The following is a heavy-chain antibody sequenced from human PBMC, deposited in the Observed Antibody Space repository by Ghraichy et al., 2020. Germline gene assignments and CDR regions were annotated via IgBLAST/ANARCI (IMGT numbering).Heavy chain of an antibody. CDR1: GGSISSYY. J-gene: IGHJ6*02. D-gene: IGHD6-19*01. V-gene: IGHV4-59*01. CDR2: IYYSGST. CDR3: AREYSSPREVFGMDV. Sequence: GSLGLSCSVSGGSISSYYWNWIRQPPGKGLEWIGYIYYSGSTNYNPSLKSRVTISVDTSKNQFSLKLTSVTAADTAVYYCAREYSSPREVFGMDVWGQGTTVTVSS.